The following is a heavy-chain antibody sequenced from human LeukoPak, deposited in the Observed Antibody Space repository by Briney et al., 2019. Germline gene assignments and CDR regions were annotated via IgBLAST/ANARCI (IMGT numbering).Heavy chain of an antibody. CDR3: ARDLSYFSFDD. CDR1: GFTFSSHG. CDR2: ISPDGSKK. V-gene: IGHV3-33*01. D-gene: IGHD2-21*01. Sequence: GGSLRLSCAASGFTFSSHGMNWVRQAPGKGLEWVAGISPDGSKKYYVDAVKGRFTISRDNSKNTLYLQMNSLRVEDTDMYYCARDLSYFSFDDWGQGTTVTVSS. J-gene: IGHJ6*02.